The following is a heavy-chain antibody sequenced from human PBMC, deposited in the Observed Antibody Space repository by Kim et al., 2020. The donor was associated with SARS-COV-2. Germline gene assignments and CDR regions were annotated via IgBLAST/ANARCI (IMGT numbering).Heavy chain of an antibody. CDR1: GFTFGDYA. CDR3: NYDSSPDAFDI. V-gene: IGHV3-49*03. D-gene: IGHD3-22*01. J-gene: IGHJ3*02. Sequence: GGSLRLSCTASGFTFGDYAMSWFRQAPGKGLEWVGFIRSKAYGGTTEYAASVKGRFTISRDDSKSIAYLQMNSLKTEDTAVYYCNYDSSPDAFDIWGQGTMVTVSS. CDR2: IRSKAYGGTT.